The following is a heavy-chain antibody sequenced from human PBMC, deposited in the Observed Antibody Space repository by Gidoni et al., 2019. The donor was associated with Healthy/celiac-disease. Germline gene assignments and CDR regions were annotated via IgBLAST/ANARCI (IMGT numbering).Heavy chain of an antibody. J-gene: IGHJ4*02. CDR3: AREGAVAVAGTLLLYFDY. CDR1: GGTFSSYA. D-gene: IGHD6-19*01. Sequence: QVQLVQSGAEVKKPGSSVKVSCKASGGTFSSYAISWVRQAPGQGLEWMGGISPIFGTANYAQKCQGRVTITADESTSTAYMELSSLRSEDTAVYYCAREGAVAVAGTLLLYFDYWGQGTLVTVSS. CDR2: ISPIFGTA. V-gene: IGHV1-69*01.